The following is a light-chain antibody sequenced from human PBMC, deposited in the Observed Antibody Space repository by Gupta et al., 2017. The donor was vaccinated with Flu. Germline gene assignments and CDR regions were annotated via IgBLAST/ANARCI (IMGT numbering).Light chain of an antibody. Sequence: PGQAARITCPGDAVPKQYVDWYRQKPGQAPVLVIYKDTERPSGIPERFSGSRSGTTVTLTVSGVQAEDEADYYCQLADSSGAVVFGGGTKLTVL. V-gene: IGLV3-25*03. J-gene: IGLJ2*01. CDR3: QLADSSGAVV. CDR2: KDT. CDR1: AVPKQY.